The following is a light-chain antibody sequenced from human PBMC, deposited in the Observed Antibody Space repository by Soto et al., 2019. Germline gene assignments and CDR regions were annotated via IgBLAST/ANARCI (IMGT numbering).Light chain of an antibody. V-gene: IGKV3-15*01. CDR1: RSVGNT. J-gene: IGKJ1*01. CDR3: QQYIIWPRT. CDR2: GAS. Sequence: EIVMTQSPARLCVSPGERATLSCRASRSVGNTLAWYQQKPGQAPRLLIYGASTRATGISARFSGSGSGTEFSLTISSLQSEDFAVYYCQQYIIWPRTFGQGIKVDIK.